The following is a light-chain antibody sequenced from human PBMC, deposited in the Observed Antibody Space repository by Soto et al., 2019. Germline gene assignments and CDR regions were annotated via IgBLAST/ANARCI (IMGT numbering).Light chain of an antibody. CDR3: CAYAGSGTVV. Sequence: QSVLTQPASVSRSPEQSITISCTGTSNDVGRYNLVSWYQQHPGKAPKVMIYEATKRPSGVSNRFSGSKSGNTASLTISGLQAEDEADYYCCAYAGSGTVVFGGGTKLTVL. V-gene: IGLV2-23*01. CDR1: SNDVGRYNL. CDR2: EAT. J-gene: IGLJ3*02.